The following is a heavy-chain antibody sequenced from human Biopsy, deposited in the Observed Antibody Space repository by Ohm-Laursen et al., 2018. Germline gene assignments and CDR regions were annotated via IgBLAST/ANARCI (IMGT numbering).Heavy chain of an antibody. J-gene: IGHJ6*02. D-gene: IGHD3-10*01. CDR1: GFTFSTYG. Sequence: SLRLSCSASGFTFSTYGMNWVRQAPGKGLEWVSHISRSSSTIYYADSVKGRFTISRDNAKNSLYLQMNSLRAEDTAVYYCARSRGSSGTATIYYYGMDVWGQGTTVTVSS. CDR2: ISRSSSTI. V-gene: IGHV3-48*01. CDR3: ARSRGSSGTATIYYYGMDV.